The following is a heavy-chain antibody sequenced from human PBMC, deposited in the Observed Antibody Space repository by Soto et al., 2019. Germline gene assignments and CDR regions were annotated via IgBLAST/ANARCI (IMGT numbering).Heavy chain of an antibody. V-gene: IGHV1-69*01. D-gene: IGHD2-21*01. CDR2: ISPIFGTP. Sequence: QVQLVQSGAEVKKPGSSVTVSCKASGGTFSSYTISWVRQAPGQGLEWMAGISPIFGTPIYAQKFQDRVTITEDESTMTAYMEMNRLTSEDTAVYYCARVVVGSRLSLDYWGQGSLVTIYS. CDR1: GGTFSSYT. J-gene: IGHJ4*02. CDR3: ARVVVGSRLSLDY.